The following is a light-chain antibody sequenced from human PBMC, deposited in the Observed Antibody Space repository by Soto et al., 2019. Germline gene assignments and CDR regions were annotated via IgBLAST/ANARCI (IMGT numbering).Light chain of an antibody. CDR2: EVS. Sequence: QSAMTQPASVSGSTGTSITISCTGTSSDVGGYNYVSWYQQHPGKAPNLMIYEVSNRPSGVSNRCSGSKSGNTASLTISGLQAEDEADYYCSSYTSSSSDVFGTGPKVTVL. CDR1: SSDVGGYNY. V-gene: IGLV2-14*01. J-gene: IGLJ1*01. CDR3: SSYTSSSSDV.